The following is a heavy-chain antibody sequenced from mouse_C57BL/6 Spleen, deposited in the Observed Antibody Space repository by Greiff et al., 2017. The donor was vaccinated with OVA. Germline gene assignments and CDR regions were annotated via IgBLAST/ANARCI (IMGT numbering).Heavy chain of an antibody. J-gene: IGHJ2*01. CDR1: GYTFTDYE. D-gene: IGHD1-1*01. V-gene: IGHV1-15*01. CDR3: TRRGYYGSSYENY. CDR2: IDPETGGT. Sequence: QVHVKQSGAELVRPGASVTLSCKASGYTFTDYEMHWVKQTPVHGLEWIGAIDPETGGTAYNQKFKGKAILTADKSSSTAYMELRSLTSEDSAVYYCTRRGYYGSSYENYWGQGTTLTVSS.